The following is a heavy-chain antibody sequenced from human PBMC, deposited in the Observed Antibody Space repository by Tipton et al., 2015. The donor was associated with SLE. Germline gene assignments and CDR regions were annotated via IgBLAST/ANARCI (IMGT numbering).Heavy chain of an antibody. V-gene: IGHV3-30*04. J-gene: IGHJ4*02. CDR1: GFTFSTFA. Sequence: QLVQSGGGLIQPGGSLRLSCAASGFTFSTFAIHWVRQAQAPGKGLEWVAVISYDGSIKYYLDSVKGRFTISRDNSKNTMYLQMNSLRAEDTAVYYCSRVGGSSWYWGQGTLVTVSS. CDR2: ISYDGSIK. CDR3: SRVGGSSWY. D-gene: IGHD6-13*01.